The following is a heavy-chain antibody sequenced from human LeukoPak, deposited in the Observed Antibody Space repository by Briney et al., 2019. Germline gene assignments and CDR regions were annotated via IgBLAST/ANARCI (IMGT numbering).Heavy chain of an antibody. V-gene: IGHV3-11*01. CDR1: GFTFTDYY. D-gene: IGHD4-11*01. CDR3: ARDRAGLQSAGWFDP. CDR2: IRGSGSDL. J-gene: IGHJ5*02. Sequence: GGSLRLSCAASGFTFTDYYMNWIRQAPGKGLEWVSYIRGSGSDLDYAGSVKGRFTISRDNAKNSLYLQMNSLRVEDTAVYYCARDRAGLQSAGWFDPWGQGTLVTVFS.